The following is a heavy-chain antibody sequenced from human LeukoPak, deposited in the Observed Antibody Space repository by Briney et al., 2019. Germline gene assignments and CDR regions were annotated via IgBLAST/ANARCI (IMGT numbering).Heavy chain of an antibody. V-gene: IGHV3-66*01. D-gene: IGHD3-22*01. CDR2: IYSGGST. J-gene: IGHJ5*02. CDR1: GFTVSSNY. CDR3: ARVVGDYYDSSGYLWFDP. Sequence: GGSLRLSCAASGFTVSSNYMSWVRQAPGKGLEWDSVIYSGGSTYYADSVKGRFTISRDNSKNTLYLQMNSLRAEDTAVYYCARVVGDYYDSSGYLWFDPWGQGTLVTVSS.